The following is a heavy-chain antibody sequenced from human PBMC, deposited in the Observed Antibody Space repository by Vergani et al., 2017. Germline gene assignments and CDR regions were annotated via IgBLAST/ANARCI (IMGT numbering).Heavy chain of an antibody. V-gene: IGHV1-69-2*01. Sequence: VQLVQSGAEVKKPGATMKISCKVSGYTFTDHYMHWVKHAPGKGLEWMGLVDPEDGETIYAEKFKGRITIAADTSTDTAQLELSSLRSEDTAVYYCATPQTVTTGGMEVWGQGTTVIVSS. J-gene: IGHJ6*02. CDR1: GYTFTDHY. D-gene: IGHD4-17*01. CDR3: ATPQTVTTGGMEV. CDR2: VDPEDGET.